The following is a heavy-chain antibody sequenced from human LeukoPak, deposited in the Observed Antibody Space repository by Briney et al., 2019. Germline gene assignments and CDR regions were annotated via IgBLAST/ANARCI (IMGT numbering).Heavy chain of an antibody. J-gene: IGHJ4*02. Sequence: SETLSLTCAVYGGSFSGYYWSWIRQHPGKGLEWIGYIYYRGSTYYNPSLKSRVTISVDTSKNQFSLKLSSVTAADTAVYYCARGARYCSSTSCYIYWGQGTLVTVSS. CDR2: IYYRGST. CDR3: ARGARYCSSTSCYIY. D-gene: IGHD2-2*02. V-gene: IGHV4-31*11. CDR1: GGSFSGYY.